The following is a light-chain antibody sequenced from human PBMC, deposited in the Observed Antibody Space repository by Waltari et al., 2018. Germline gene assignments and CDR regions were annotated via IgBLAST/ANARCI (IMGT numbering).Light chain of an antibody. Sequence: EVVMTQSPATLSVSPRERATLSCRASQSVSTNLAWSQQKPGQAPRLLIYGAAVRATDIAARFSGSGSGTEFTLTISSLQSEDFAVYYCHQYNDWPPTFGQGTTVEIK. J-gene: IGKJ1*01. CDR1: QSVSTN. CDR2: GAA. CDR3: HQYNDWPPT. V-gene: IGKV3-15*01.